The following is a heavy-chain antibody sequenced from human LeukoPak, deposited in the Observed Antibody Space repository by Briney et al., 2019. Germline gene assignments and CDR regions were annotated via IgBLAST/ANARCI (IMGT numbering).Heavy chain of an antibody. Sequence: GGSLRLSCAASGFTFSSYGMSWVRQAPGKGLEWVAGISGSGGTTYYAESVKGRFTISRDNSKKTLYLQVNSLRAEDTAVYYCANPAPITMGRGLIRHFDYWGQGTLVTVSS. J-gene: IGHJ4*02. CDR2: ISGSGGTT. CDR3: ANPAPITMGRGLIRHFDY. CDR1: GFTFSSYG. V-gene: IGHV3-23*01. D-gene: IGHD3-10*01.